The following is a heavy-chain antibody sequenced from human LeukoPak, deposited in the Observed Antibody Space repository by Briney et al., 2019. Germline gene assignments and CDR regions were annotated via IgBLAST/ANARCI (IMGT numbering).Heavy chain of an antibody. CDR3: AKVRYAGYYFDC. V-gene: IGHV3-23*01. CDR2: ISGSGGST. Sequence: TGGSLRLSCAASGFTFSRYSMNWVRQAPGKGLEWVSGISGSGGSTYYADSVKGRFTISRDNSKNALYLQMSSLRADDTAVYYCAKVRYAGYYFDCWGQGTLVTVSS. D-gene: IGHD3-16*01. J-gene: IGHJ4*02. CDR1: GFTFSRYS.